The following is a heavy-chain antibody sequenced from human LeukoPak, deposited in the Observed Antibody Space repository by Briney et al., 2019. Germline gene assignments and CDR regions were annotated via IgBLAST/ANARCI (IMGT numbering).Heavy chain of an antibody. Sequence: GGSLRPSCAASGFTFSNFGMHWVRQAPGKGLEWVVLIWYDGSNKYYADSVKGRFTISRDNSKNTLYLQMNSLRAEDTAVYYCARVWFEYNWFDPWGQGTLVTVSS. CDR3: ARVWFEYNWFDP. CDR2: IWYDGSNK. V-gene: IGHV3-33*01. CDR1: GFTFSNFG. J-gene: IGHJ5*02. D-gene: IGHD3-10*01.